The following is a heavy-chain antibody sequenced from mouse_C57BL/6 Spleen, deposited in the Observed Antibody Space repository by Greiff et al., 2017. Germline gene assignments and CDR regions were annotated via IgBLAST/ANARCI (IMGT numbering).Heavy chain of an antibody. V-gene: IGHV5-17*01. J-gene: IGHJ3*01. Sequence: EVHLVASGGGLVKPGGSLKLSCAASGFTFSDYGMHWVRQAPEKGLEWVAYISSGSSTIYYADTVKGRFTISRDNAKNTLFLQMTSLRSEDTDMYYCARGGSSAWFAYWGQGTLVTVSA. CDR3: ARGGSSAWFAY. CDR2: ISSGSSTI. D-gene: IGHD1-1*01. CDR1: GFTFSDYG.